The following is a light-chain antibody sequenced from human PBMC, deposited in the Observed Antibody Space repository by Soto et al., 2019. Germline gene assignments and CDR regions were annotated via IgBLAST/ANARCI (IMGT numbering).Light chain of an antibody. CDR3: QHRSIWPLS. J-gene: IGKJ4*01. Sequence: EIVLTQSPATLSLFPGERATLSCRASQSVSTYLAWYQQKLGQAPRLLIYDASNRATGIPARFSGSGSGTDFTLTISSLEPEDFAVYYCQHRSIWPLSFGGGTKVEIK. CDR2: DAS. V-gene: IGKV3-11*01. CDR1: QSVSTY.